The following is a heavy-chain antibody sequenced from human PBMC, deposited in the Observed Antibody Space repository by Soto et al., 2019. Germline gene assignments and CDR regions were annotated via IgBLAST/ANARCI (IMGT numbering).Heavy chain of an antibody. V-gene: IGHV3-23*01. CDR3: AKDNSGWDGWFDP. CDR2: ISGSGGST. J-gene: IGHJ5*02. D-gene: IGHD6-19*01. CDR1: GFTFSNYA. Sequence: EVQLLESGGGLVQPGGSLRLSCAASGFTFSNYAMSWVRQAPGKGLEWVSTISGSGGSTYHADAVKGRLTISRDNSKNTLYLQMNSLRAEDTAVYYCAKDNSGWDGWFDPCGQGTLVTVSS.